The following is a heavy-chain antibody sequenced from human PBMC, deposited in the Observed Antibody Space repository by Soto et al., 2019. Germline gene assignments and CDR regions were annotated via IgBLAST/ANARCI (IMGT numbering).Heavy chain of an antibody. Sequence: QVQLVQSGAEVKKPGSSVKVSCKASGGTFSSYAISWVRQAPGQGLEWMGGIIPIFGTANYAQKFQGRVTITADESTSTAYMELSSLRSEDTAVYYCAIMEYYYDSSGYYYPYAGRTYWGQGTLVTVSS. J-gene: IGHJ4*02. CDR1: GGTFSSYA. D-gene: IGHD3-22*01. CDR3: AIMEYYYDSSGYYYPYAGRTY. V-gene: IGHV1-69*01. CDR2: IIPIFGTA.